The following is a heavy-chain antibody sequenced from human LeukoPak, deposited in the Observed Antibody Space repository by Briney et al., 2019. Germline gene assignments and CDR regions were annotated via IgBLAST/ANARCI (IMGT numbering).Heavy chain of an antibody. CDR3: ARGSPNYDILTGYPIPPDY. V-gene: IGHV4-4*07. Sequence: ASETLSLTCTVSGGSLSTSYWSWIRQPAGKGLEWIGRFYSSGSTYYNPSLKSRVTISVDTSKNQFSLKLSSVTAADTAVYYCARGSPNYDILTGYPIPPDYWGQGTLVTVSS. CDR1: GGSLSTSY. D-gene: IGHD3-9*01. J-gene: IGHJ4*02. CDR2: FYSSGST.